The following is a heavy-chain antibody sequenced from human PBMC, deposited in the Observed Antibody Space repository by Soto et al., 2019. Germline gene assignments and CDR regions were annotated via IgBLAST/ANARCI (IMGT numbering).Heavy chain of an antibody. J-gene: IGHJ6*02. CDR2: INPSGGST. Sequence: QVQLVQSGAEVKKPGASVKVSCKASGYTFTSYYMHWVRQAPGQGLEWMGIINPSGGSTSYAQKFQGRVTMTRDRSTSTVYMELSSLRSEDTAVYYCARDRRSITIFGVVIRNYYYYGMDVWGQGTTVTVSS. CDR1: GYTFTSYY. D-gene: IGHD3-3*01. V-gene: IGHV1-46*01. CDR3: ARDRRSITIFGVVIRNYYYYGMDV.